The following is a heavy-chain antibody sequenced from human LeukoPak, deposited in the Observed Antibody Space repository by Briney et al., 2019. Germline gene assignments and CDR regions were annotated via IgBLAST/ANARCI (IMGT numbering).Heavy chain of an antibody. J-gene: IGHJ4*02. D-gene: IGHD6-19*01. CDR3: VSMDSSGWYWGDY. Sequence: GGSLRLSCSASGFTFSSYAMHWVRQAPGKGLEYVSAISSKGGSTYYADSVKGRFTISRDNSKNTLYLQMSSLRAEDTAVYYCVSMDSSGWYWGDYWGQGTLVTVSS. CDR2: ISSKGGST. CDR1: GFTFSSYA. V-gene: IGHV3-64D*09.